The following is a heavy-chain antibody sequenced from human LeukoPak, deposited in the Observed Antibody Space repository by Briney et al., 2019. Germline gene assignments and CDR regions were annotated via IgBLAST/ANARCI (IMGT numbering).Heavy chain of an antibody. D-gene: IGHD1-1*01. V-gene: IGHV3-48*01. CDR3: VRVKGTYFDF. CDR1: GFPFSSYS. CDR2: ISASGSNI. Sequence: GGSLRLSCAASGFPFSSYSMNWVRQAPGKGLQWVSYISASGSNIYYLDSVKGRFTVSRDNAMNSLFLQMDRPRAEDTAVYYCVRVKGTYFDFWGQGTLVTVSS. J-gene: IGHJ4*02.